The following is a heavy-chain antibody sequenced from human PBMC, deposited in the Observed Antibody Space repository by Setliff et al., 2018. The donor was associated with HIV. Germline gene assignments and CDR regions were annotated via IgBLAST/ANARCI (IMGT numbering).Heavy chain of an antibody. V-gene: IGHV4-34*01. Sequence: PSETLSLTCAVYGGSFSGYYWSWIRQSPGKGLEWIGEINHSGSTKYNPSLKSRVTISVDTSQNQFSLKLSSVTAADTAVYYCARGTAYYNFWSGYSQDYYYYMDVWGKGTTVTV. J-gene: IGHJ6*03. CDR1: GGSFSGYY. CDR3: ARGTAYYNFWSGYSQDYYYYMDV. D-gene: IGHD3-3*01. CDR2: INHSGST.